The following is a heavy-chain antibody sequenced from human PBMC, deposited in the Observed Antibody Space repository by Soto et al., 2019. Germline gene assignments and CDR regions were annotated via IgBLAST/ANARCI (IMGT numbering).Heavy chain of an antibody. CDR3: TKGWGDY. D-gene: IGHD3-16*01. V-gene: IGHV3-23*01. Sequence: EAQVLESGGGLVQPGGSLRLSCLASGFTFSTYLMGWVRQAPGKGLEWVSGISGAGGSTSYADSVKGRFTISRDNSKNTLYLQMNSLRAEDTAVYYCTKGWGDYWGQGPLVTVSS. J-gene: IGHJ4*02. CDR2: ISGAGGST. CDR1: GFTFSTYL.